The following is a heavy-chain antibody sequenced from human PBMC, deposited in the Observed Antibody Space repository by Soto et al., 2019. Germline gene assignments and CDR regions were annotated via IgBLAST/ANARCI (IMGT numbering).Heavy chain of an antibody. J-gene: IGHJ4*02. CDR2: INHSGST. CDR3: ARPGPGCTNGVCYPYYFDY. Sequence: LSLTCAVYGGSFSGYYWSWIRQPPGKGLEWIGEINHSGSTNYNPSLKSRVTISVDTSKNQFSLKLSSVTAADTAVYYCARPGPGCTNGVCYPYYFDYWGQGTLVTVSS. D-gene: IGHD2-8*01. V-gene: IGHV4-34*01. CDR1: GGSFSGYY.